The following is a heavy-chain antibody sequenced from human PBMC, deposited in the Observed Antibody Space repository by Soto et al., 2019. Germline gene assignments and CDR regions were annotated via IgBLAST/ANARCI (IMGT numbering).Heavy chain of an antibody. D-gene: IGHD2-2*01. J-gene: IGHJ4*02. CDR1: GGSISSGGYY. Sequence: QVQLQESGPGLVKPSQTLSLTCTVSGGSISSGGYYWSWIRQHPGKGLEWIGDIYYSGSTYYNPSLKSRVTISVDTSKIQFSLKLSSVTAADTAVYYCARGRSSTSPYPIGYWGQGTLVTVSS. CDR2: IYYSGST. V-gene: IGHV4-31*03. CDR3: ARGRSSTSPYPIGY.